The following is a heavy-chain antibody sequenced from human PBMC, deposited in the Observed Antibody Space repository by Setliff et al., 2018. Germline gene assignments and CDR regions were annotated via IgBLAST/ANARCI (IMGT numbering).Heavy chain of an antibody. CDR3: VRDKDKDFDF. Sequence: GGSLRLSCAASGFTFSDYYMSWTRQAPGKGLEWISYISVSGSYIDYADSVKGRFTISRDNAKSSLYLQISSLRVEDTAVYYCVRDKDKDFDFWGQGTLVTVSS. V-gene: IGHV3-11*05. J-gene: IGHJ4*02. CDR2: ISVSGSYI. CDR1: GFTFSDYY.